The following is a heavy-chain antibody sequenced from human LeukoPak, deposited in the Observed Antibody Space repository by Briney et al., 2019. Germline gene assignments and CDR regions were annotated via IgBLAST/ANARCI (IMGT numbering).Heavy chain of an antibody. J-gene: IGHJ4*02. CDR2: IKRDGSEK. V-gene: IGHV3-7*01. Sequence: PGGSLRLSCAASGFTFSNYWMSWFRQAPGKGLEWLANIKRDGSEKYYVDSVKGRFTISRDNDKNTLYLQMNSLRVEDTAVYYCAREHATSSSSDYWGQGTLVTVSS. D-gene: IGHD2-2*01. CDR1: GFTFSNYW. CDR3: AREHATSSSSDY.